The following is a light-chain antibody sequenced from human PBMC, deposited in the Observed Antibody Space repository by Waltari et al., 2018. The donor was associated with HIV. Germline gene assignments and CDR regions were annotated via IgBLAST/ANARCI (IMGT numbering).Light chain of an antibody. Sequence: QSALTQPASVSGSPGQSITISCTGTSSDVGGYHYVPGYQQHPGKAPKLTVYDVSNRPAWSYNSVSGSKAGNAASLTISGLHAEDEADYYCSSYTGSSTVVFGGVTKLTVL. CDR3: SSYTGSSTVV. J-gene: IGLJ2*01. CDR1: SSDVGGYHY. CDR2: DVS. V-gene: IGLV2-14*03.